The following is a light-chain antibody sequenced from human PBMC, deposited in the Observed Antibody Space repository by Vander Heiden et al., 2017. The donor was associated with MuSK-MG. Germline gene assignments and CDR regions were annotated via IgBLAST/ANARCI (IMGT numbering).Light chain of an antibody. Sequence: DIHLTQSPSTLSASVGDRVTIPCRASHIITNYLNWYQQKPGKAPKLLIYAASSLQRGVPSRFSGSGSETDFTLTIRTLQPEDFATYYCQHSYSTPLTFGGGTKVEIK. J-gene: IGKJ4*01. CDR1: HIITNY. CDR3: QHSYSTPLT. V-gene: IGKV1-39*01. CDR2: AAS.